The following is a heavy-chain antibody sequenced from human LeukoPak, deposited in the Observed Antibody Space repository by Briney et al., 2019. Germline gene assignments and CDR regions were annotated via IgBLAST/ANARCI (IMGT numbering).Heavy chain of an antibody. CDR3: AREVYGSGSYPYYYYYYMDV. J-gene: IGHJ6*03. Sequence: PSETLSLTCTVSGGSISSYYWSWIRQPAGKGLEWIGRIYTSGSTNYNPSLKSRVTMSVDTSKNQFSLKLSSVTAADTAVYYCAREVYGSGSYPYYYYYYMDVWGKGTTVTISS. CDR1: GGSISSYY. D-gene: IGHD3-10*01. CDR2: IYTSGST. V-gene: IGHV4-4*07.